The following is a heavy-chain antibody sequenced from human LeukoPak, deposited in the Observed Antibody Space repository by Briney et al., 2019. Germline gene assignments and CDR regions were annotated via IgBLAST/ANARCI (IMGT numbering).Heavy chain of an antibody. D-gene: IGHD6-13*01. CDR1: GHTFTSYD. V-gene: IGHV1-8*01. J-gene: IGHJ4*02. Sequence: ASVKVSCKASGHTFTSYDINWVRQATGQGLEWMGWMNPDSGNTGYAQKFQGRVTMTRNPSISTAYMELSSLTSEDTAVHYCARRIAAAGVGIVYWGQGTLVTVSS. CDR3: ARRIAAAGVGIVY. CDR2: MNPDSGNT.